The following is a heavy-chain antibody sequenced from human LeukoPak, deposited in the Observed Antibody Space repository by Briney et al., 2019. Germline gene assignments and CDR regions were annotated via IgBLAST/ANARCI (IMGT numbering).Heavy chain of an antibody. Sequence: GGSLRLSCAASGFTFTNYAMTWVRQAPGKGLEWVSAISGSGGSTYYADSVKGRFTISRDNSKNTLYLQMNSLRAEDTAVYYCAKDGSYDSSGYYYRLSNWFDPWGQGTLVTVSS. CDR1: GFTFTNYA. J-gene: IGHJ5*02. CDR2: ISGSGGST. CDR3: AKDGSYDSSGYYYRLSNWFDP. V-gene: IGHV3-23*01. D-gene: IGHD3-22*01.